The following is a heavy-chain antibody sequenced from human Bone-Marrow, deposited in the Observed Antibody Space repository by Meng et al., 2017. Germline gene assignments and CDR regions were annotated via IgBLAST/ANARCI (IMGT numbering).Heavy chain of an antibody. CDR3: ARFTPFDY. CDR1: GFTFSGYG. CDR2: IWYDGSNK. Sequence: QVRLVESGGCVVRPGRSLRLSWASSGFTFSGYGMYCVPQAPGKGLEWVAVIWYDGSNKYYADSVKGRFTISRDNSKNTLYLQMNSLRAEDTAVYYCARFTPFDYWGQGTLVTVSS. J-gene: IGHJ4*02. V-gene: IGHV3-33*01.